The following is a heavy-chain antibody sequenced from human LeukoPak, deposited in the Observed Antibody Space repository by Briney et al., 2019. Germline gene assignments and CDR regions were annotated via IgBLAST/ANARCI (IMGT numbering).Heavy chain of an antibody. CDR1: GFTFGDYY. J-gene: IGHJ4*02. D-gene: IGHD2-2*01. V-gene: IGHV3-11*05. Sequence: GGSLRLSCAASGFTFGDYYMSWIRQAPGKGLEWVSYISSSSSYTNYADSVKGRFTISRDNAKNSLYLQMNSLRAEDTAVYYCARAAQLPLDYWGQGTLVTVSS. CDR3: ARAAQLPLDY. CDR2: ISSSSSYT.